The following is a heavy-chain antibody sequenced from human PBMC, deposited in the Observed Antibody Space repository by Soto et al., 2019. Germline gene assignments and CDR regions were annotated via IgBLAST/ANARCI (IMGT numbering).Heavy chain of an antibody. J-gene: IGHJ4*02. CDR2: IRSKTYGGTT. V-gene: IGHV3-15*01. Sequence: EVQLVESGGGLVKPGGSLRLSCVVSGLTFSNAWMYWVRQAPGKGLEWVGRIRSKTYGGTTDYAAPVKGRFTISRDDSKTPLYLQMNGLKTEDAGVYYSATGLAEGYWGQGTLVTVPS. CDR1: GLTFSNAW. D-gene: IGHD6-13*01. CDR3: ATGLAEGY.